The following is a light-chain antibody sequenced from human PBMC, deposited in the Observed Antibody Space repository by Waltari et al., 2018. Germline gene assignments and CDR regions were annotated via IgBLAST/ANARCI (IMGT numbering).Light chain of an antibody. CDR1: NLGSTI. Sequence: SYVLTQPPSVSVAPGKTARITCGGNNLGSTIVNWYQQKPGQAPVLFIYYDSDRPSGIPERFSGSNSGNTATLTISRVEAGDEADYYCQVWDSSSDHPGVFGGGTKLTVL. CDR2: YDS. V-gene: IGLV3-21*04. J-gene: IGLJ2*01. CDR3: QVWDSSSDHPGV.